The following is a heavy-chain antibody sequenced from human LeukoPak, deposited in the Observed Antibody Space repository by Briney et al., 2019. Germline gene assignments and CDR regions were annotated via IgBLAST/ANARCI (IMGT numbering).Heavy chain of an antibody. CDR1: GFTVSTNY. D-gene: IGHD3-10*01. Sequence: GGALRLSCAASGFTVSTNYMNWVRQAPGKGLEWVSILYSGSDTYYADSVKGRFTISRDSSKNILSLQMNNLRAEDTAVYYCARVGDHFHWYLDLWGRGTLVTVSS. CDR3: ARVGDHFHWYLDL. J-gene: IGHJ2*01. CDR2: LYSGSDT. V-gene: IGHV3-53*01.